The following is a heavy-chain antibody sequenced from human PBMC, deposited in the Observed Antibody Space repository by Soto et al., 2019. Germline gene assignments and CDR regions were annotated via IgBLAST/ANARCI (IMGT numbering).Heavy chain of an antibody. CDR2: IYYSGST. CDR1: GGSISSYY. D-gene: IGHD2-2*02. V-gene: IGHV4-59*01. Sequence: SETLSLTCTVSGGSISSYYWSWIRQPPGKGLEWIGYIYYSGSTNYNPSLKSRVTISVDTSKNQFSLKLSSVTATDTAVYYCARDSRYCSSTSCYKDYYYGMDVWGQGTTVTVSS. J-gene: IGHJ6*02. CDR3: ARDSRYCSSTSCYKDYYYGMDV.